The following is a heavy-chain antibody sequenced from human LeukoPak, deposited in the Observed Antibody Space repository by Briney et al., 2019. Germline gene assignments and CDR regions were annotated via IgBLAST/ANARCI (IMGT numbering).Heavy chain of an antibody. CDR3: ARHIRNPWYGSGSYHFDY. CDR2: IYYSGST. D-gene: IGHD3-10*01. CDR1: GGSISSSSYY. Sequence: KASETLSLTCTVSGGSISSSSYYWGWIRQPPGKGLEWIGSIYYSGSTYYNPSLKSRVTISVDTSKNQFSLKLSSVTAADTAVYYCARHIRNPWYGSGSYHFDYWGQGTLVTVSS. V-gene: IGHV4-39*01. J-gene: IGHJ4*02.